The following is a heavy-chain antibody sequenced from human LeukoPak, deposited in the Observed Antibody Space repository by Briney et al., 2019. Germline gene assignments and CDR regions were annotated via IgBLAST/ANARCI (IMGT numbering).Heavy chain of an antibody. J-gene: IGHJ3*02. CDR2: LSGSGGTT. Sequence: GGSLRPSCAASGFTFSSYAMSWVRQASGKGLEWVSILSGSGGTTYYADSVKGRFTISRDNSKNTLYLQMNSLRVDDTAVYYCARTTDHGSGSSDAFDIWGQGTMVTVSA. D-gene: IGHD3-10*01. V-gene: IGHV3-23*01. CDR1: GFTFSSYA. CDR3: ARTTDHGSGSSDAFDI.